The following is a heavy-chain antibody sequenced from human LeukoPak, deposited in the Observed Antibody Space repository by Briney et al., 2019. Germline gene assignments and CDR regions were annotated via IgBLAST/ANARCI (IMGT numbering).Heavy chain of an antibody. J-gene: IGHJ4*02. CDR1: GYTFTSYG. CDR3: ARGSSYGFSMGY. D-gene: IGHD5-18*01. Sequence: ASVKVSCKASGYTFTSYGINWVRQAPGQGLEWMGWISTYNGDTNYAQKLQDRVTMTTDTSTSTAYMELRSLRSDDTAVYYCARGSSYGFSMGYWGQGTLVTASS. CDR2: ISTYNGDT. V-gene: IGHV1-18*01.